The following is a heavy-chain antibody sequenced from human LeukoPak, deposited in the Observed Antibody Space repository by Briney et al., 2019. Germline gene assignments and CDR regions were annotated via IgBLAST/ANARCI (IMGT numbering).Heavy chain of an antibody. V-gene: IGHV3-23*01. CDR3: AKDLPPWFGEPNFDY. D-gene: IGHD3-10*01. CDR2: ISGSGGST. CDR1: GFTFSSYA. Sequence: KSGGSLRLSCAASGFTFSSYAMSWVRQAPGKGLEWVSAISGSGGSTYYADSVKGRFTISRDNSKNTLYLQMNSLRAEDTAVYYCAKDLPPWFGEPNFDYWGQGTLVTVSS. J-gene: IGHJ4*02.